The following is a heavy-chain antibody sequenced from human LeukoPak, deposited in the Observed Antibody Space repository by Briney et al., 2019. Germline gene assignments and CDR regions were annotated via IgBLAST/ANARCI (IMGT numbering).Heavy chain of an antibody. V-gene: IGHV4-34*01. CDR1: GGSFSGYY. CDR3: ARGPLKYSYGFSGLDY. Sequence: SETLSLTCAVYGGSFSGYYWSWIRQPPGKGLEWIGEINHSGSTNYNPSLKSRVTISVGTSKNQFSLKLSSVTAADTAVYYCARGPLKYSYGFSGLDYWGQGTLVTVSS. CDR2: INHSGST. D-gene: IGHD5-18*01. J-gene: IGHJ4*02.